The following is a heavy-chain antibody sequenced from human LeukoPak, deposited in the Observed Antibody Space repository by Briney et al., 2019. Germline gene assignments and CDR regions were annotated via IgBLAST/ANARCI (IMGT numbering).Heavy chain of an antibody. Sequence: SGGSLRLSCAASGFTFSGYAMSWVRQAPGKGLEWVSAISGSGGSTYYADSVKGRFTISRDNSKNTLYLQMNSLRAEDTAVYYCARGGNYDILTGYIFDYWGQGTLVTVSS. V-gene: IGHV3-23*01. CDR3: ARGGNYDILTGYIFDY. CDR1: GFTFSGYA. CDR2: ISGSGGST. D-gene: IGHD3-9*01. J-gene: IGHJ4*02.